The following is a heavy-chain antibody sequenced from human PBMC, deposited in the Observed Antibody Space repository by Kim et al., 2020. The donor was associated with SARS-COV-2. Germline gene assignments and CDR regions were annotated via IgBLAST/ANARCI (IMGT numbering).Heavy chain of an antibody. CDR1: GFHFGGCA. CDR2: LDRSGINT. D-gene: IGHD3-16*01. Sequence: GGSLRLSCAASGFHFGGCAMAWVRQAPGKGPEWVAALDRSGINTYYADVVKGRFTISRDNSKNTLFLQMNSLRAEDTALYYCARDPPSGTVNGGRAFYIWGQGTMVTVSS. V-gene: IGHV3-23*05. J-gene: IGHJ3*02. CDR3: ARDPPSGTVNGGRAFYI.